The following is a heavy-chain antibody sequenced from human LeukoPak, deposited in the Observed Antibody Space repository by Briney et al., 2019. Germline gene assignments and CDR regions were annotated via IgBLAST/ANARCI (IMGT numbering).Heavy chain of an antibody. D-gene: IGHD3-3*01. CDR3: AREWAPYYDFWSGYRGHDY. J-gene: IGHJ4*02. Sequence: SVKVSCKASGDTFRSYGINWVRQAPGQGLEWMGRIIPIFGTANYAQKFQGRVTITTDESTSTAYMELSSLRSEDTAVYYCAREWAPYYDFWSGYRGHDYWGQGTLVTVSS. CDR1: GDTFRSYG. V-gene: IGHV1-69*05. CDR2: IIPIFGTA.